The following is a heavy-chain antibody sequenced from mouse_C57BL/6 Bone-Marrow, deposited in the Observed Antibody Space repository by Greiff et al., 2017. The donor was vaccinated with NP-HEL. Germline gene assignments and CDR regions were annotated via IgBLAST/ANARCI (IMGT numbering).Heavy chain of an antibody. CDR3: ARRNYDYAMDY. Sequence: DVHLVESGGDLVKPGGSLKLSCAASGFTFSSYGMSWVRQTPDKRLEWVATISSGGSYTYYPDSVKGRFTISRDNAKNTLYLQMSSLKSEDTAMYYCARRNYDYAMDYWGQGTSVTVSS. CDR2: ISSGGSYT. V-gene: IGHV5-6*01. CDR1: GFTFSSYG. D-gene: IGHD2-1*01. J-gene: IGHJ4*01.